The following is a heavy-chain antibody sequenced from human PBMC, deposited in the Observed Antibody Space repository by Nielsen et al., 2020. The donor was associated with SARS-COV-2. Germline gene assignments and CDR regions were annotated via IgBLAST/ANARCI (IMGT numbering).Heavy chain of an antibody. J-gene: IGHJ3*02. V-gene: IGHV1-18*04. Sequence: ASVKVSCKASGYTFTSYYMHWVRQAPGQGLEWMGWISAYNGNTNYAQKLQGRVTMTRDTSTSTVYMELSSLRSEDTAVYYCARDQTYYDILTGSSPPPDAFDIWGQGTMVTVSS. CDR1: GYTFTSYY. CDR3: ARDQTYYDILTGSSPPPDAFDI. D-gene: IGHD3-9*01. CDR2: ISAYNGNT.